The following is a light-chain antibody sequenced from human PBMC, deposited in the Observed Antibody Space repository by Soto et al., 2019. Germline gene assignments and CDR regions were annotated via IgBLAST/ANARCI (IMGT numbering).Light chain of an antibody. V-gene: IGKV4-1*01. CDR3: KQYLGVPRT. CDR1: QSGIYSANNKNC. Sequence: DIVVTQSPDSLAMSLGEGAAINCNCSQSGIYSANNKNCLAWYQQKPGQPPKLLIYWASTRESGVPDRFSGSGSGTDFTLTISSLQAEDVAVYYCKQYLGVPRTFGQGTTGDIK. CDR2: WAS. J-gene: IGKJ1*01.